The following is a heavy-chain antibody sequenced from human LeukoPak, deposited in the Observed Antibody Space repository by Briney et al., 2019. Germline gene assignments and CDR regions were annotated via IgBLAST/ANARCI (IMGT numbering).Heavy chain of an antibody. CDR3: ARDPDGSGSYYR. CDR2: IYHSGST. J-gene: IGHJ5*02. D-gene: IGHD3-10*01. V-gene: IGHV4-38-2*02. CDR1: GYSISSGYY. Sequence: SETLSLTCTVSGYSISSGYYWGWIRQPPGKGLEWIGSIYHSGSTYYNPSLKSRVTISVDTSKNQFSLKLSSVTAADTAVYYCARDPDGSGSYYRWGQGTLVTVSS.